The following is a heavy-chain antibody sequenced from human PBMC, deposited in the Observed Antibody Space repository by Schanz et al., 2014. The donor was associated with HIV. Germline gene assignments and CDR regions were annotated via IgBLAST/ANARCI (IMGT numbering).Heavy chain of an antibody. J-gene: IGHJ4*02. D-gene: IGHD1-20*01. Sequence: EVHLEESGGGLVQPGRSLRLSCEASGFTFSSYWMHWVRQVPGKGLVWVSRINSEGSSTTYEYADSVKGRFTISRDNVRNTLYLQMNSLRAEDTGVYYCVRGPGYNMHLDYWGQGTLVTVSS. CDR3: VRGPGYNMHLDY. CDR2: INSEGSST. V-gene: IGHV3-74*03. CDR1: GFTFSSYW.